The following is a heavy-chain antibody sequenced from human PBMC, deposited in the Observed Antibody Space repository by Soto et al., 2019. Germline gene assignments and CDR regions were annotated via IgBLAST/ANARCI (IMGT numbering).Heavy chain of an antibody. CDR3: ARDVGSGNYYKGVYYYYYMDV. CDR1: GFTIGAYG. Sequence: EVHLVESGGGLVQPGDSLRLSCAASGFTIGAYGFNWVRQAPGKAMEYISAISSYGGNIYYANSVKGRFTISRDNSKNTLYLQMGSLRTEDMGVYYCARDVGSGNYYKGVYYYYYMDVWGKGTTVTVSS. CDR2: ISSYGGNI. V-gene: IGHV3-64*01. D-gene: IGHD3-10*01. J-gene: IGHJ6*03.